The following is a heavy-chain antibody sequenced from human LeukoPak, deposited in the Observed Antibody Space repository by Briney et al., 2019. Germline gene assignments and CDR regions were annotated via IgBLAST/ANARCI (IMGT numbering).Heavy chain of an antibody. CDR1: GYTFTGYY. CDR2: INPNSGGT. V-gene: IGHV1-2*02. J-gene: IGHJ1*01. CDR3: AIPYCSSTSCYPEYFQH. Sequence: ASVKVSCKASGYTFTGYYMHWVRQAPGQGLEWMGWINPNSGGTNYAQKLQGRVTMTTDTSTSTAYMELRSLRSDDTAVYYCAIPYCSSTSCYPEYFQHWGQGTLVTVSS. D-gene: IGHD2-2*01.